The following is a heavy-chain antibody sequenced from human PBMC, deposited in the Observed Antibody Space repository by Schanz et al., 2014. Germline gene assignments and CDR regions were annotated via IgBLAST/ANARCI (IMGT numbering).Heavy chain of an antibody. CDR3: ARGRQQLGSFDY. CDR1: GGSLSGYF. Sequence: QVQLQQWGAGLLKPSETLSLTCAVYGGSLSGYFWSWIRQPPGKGLEWIGDIGHSGNTNDNPSLKSRVTMSVETSKNQFSLNLSSVTAADTAVYYCARGRQQLGSFDYWGPGTLVTV. D-gene: IGHD6-13*01. V-gene: IGHV4-34*01. J-gene: IGHJ4*02. CDR2: IGHSGNT.